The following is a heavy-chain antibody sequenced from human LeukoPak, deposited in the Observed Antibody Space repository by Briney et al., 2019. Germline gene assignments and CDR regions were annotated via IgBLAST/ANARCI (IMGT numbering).Heavy chain of an antibody. CDR3: ARGPTGRSHRVGAFDI. D-gene: IGHD1-14*01. V-gene: IGHV4-4*07. Sequence: PSETLSLTCTVSGGSISSYYWSWIRQPPGKGLEWIGRIYTSGSTNYNPSLKSRVTMSVDTSKNQFSLKLSSVTAADTAVYYCARGPTGRSHRVGAFDIWGRGTMVTVSS. CDR1: GGSISSYY. J-gene: IGHJ3*02. CDR2: IYTSGST.